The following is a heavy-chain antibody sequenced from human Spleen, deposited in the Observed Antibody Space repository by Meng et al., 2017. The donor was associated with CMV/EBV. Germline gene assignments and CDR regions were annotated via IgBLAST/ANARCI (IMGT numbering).Heavy chain of an antibody. V-gene: IGHV3-74*01. J-gene: IGHJ4*02. CDR1: RFTFDSYW. Sequence: SRFTFDSYWMHWVRQVPGKGLVWVSRTNSFGTSTSYAESVKGRFTISRDNAKNTLYLQMNSLRGEDSAVYYCARGPITIFGVAFDYWGQGTLVTVSS. CDR2: TNSFGTST. CDR3: ARGPITIFGVAFDY. D-gene: IGHD3-3*01.